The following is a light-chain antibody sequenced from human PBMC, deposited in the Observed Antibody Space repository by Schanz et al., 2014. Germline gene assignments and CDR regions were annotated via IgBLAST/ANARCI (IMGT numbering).Light chain of an antibody. J-gene: IGKJ1*01. CDR1: QSLLHNNGKNY. CDR3: MQAIQRGVT. V-gene: IGKV2-28*01. CDR2: LGS. Sequence: DIVMTQSPVSLPVTPGEPASISCRSSQSLLHNNGKNYLDWYLQKPGQSPQLLIYLGSNRASGVPDRFSGSGSGTHFTLKISRVEAEDVGVYFCMQAIQRGVTFGQGTKVEIK.